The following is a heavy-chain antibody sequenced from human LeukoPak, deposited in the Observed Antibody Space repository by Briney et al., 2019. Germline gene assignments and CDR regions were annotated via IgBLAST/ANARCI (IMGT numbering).Heavy chain of an antibody. J-gene: IGHJ3*02. CDR1: GFTFGNYW. CDR3: ARGQTHYDDSTGYHYYAFDI. CDR2: INTDGSST. D-gene: IGHD3-9*01. V-gene: IGHV3-74*01. Sequence: PGGSLRLSCAASGFTFGNYWMHWVRQAPGKGLVWVSRINTDGSSTNYADSVKGRFTISRDNAKKTLYLQMNSLTAEDTAVYYCARGQTHYDDSTGYHYYAFDIWGQGTMVTVSS.